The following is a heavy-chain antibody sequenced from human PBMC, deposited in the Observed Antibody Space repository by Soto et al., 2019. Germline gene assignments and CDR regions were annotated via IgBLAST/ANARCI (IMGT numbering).Heavy chain of an antibody. CDR2: IYYTGDT. Sequence: QLHMQASGPGLVRPSETLSLTCTVSGDSINIDNYYWGWIRQPPGKGLEWIGSIYYTGDTYYSPSLKSRVTISLDASMNQFSLRLTSVSVADTAMYYCARQATTSWSYWGQGTQVTVSS. J-gene: IGHJ4*02. CDR3: ARQATTSWSY. CDR1: GDSINIDNYY. D-gene: IGHD2-2*01. V-gene: IGHV4-39*01.